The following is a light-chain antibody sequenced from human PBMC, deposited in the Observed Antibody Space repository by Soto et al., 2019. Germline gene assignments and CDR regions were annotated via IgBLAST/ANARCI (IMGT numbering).Light chain of an antibody. CDR2: AAS. V-gene: IGKV1-39*01. CDR3: QQSYSTPET. CDR1: QSISSY. Sequence: DIQMTQSPSSLSASVGDRVTITCRASQSISSYLNWYQQKPGKAPKLLIYAASSLQSGVPSRFSGSGSGTDFTLTIRSPQPEDFATYYCQQSYSTPETFGQGTKVEIK. J-gene: IGKJ1*01.